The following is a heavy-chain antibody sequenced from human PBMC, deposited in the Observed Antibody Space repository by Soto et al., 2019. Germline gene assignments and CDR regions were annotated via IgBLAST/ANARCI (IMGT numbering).Heavy chain of an antibody. CDR3: ARAPVVITRHMEAFDI. Sequence: PSETLSLTCAISGDSVSSSSAALNWIRQSPSGGLEWLGRTYYRSKRFFDYALSVKGRITIKPDTSKNLFSLQLTSVTPDDTAVYYCARAPVVITRHMEAFDISGQGTMVTVSS. CDR1: GDSVSSSSAA. V-gene: IGHV6-1*01. J-gene: IGHJ3*02. CDR2: TYYRSKRFF. D-gene: IGHD3-22*01.